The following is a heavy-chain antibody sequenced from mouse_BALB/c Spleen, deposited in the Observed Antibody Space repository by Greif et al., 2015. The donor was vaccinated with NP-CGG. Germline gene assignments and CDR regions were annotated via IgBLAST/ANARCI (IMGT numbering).Heavy chain of an antibody. Sequence: VQLQQSGAELVRPGALVKLSCKASGFNIKDYYMHWVKQRPEQGLGWIGWIDPENGNTIYDPKFQGKASITADTSSNTAYLQLSSLTSEDTAVYYCARWGNYVEYYAMDYWGQGTSVTVSS. V-gene: IGHV14-1*02. CDR3: ARWGNYVEYYAMDY. D-gene: IGHD2-1*01. CDR1: GFNIKDYY. J-gene: IGHJ4*01. CDR2: IDPENGNT.